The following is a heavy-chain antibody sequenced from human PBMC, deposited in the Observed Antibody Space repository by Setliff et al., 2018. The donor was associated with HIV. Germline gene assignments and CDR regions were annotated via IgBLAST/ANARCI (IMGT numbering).Heavy chain of an antibody. V-gene: IGHV1-18*01. CDR2: INIRSGNT. Sequence: ASVKVSCKASGYSFTTSGVSWVRQAPGQGLEWMGWINIRSGNTNYAQNFQGRVTMTTDTSTSTAYMGLRSLRSDDTAVYYCATDAYHDFLTGPTPGAFDIWGQGTLVTVSS. D-gene: IGHD3-9*01. CDR3: ATDAYHDFLTGPTPGAFDI. J-gene: IGHJ3*02. CDR1: GYSFTTSG.